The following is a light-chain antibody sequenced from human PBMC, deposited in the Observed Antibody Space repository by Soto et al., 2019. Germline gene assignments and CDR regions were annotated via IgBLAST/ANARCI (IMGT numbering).Light chain of an antibody. J-gene: IGKJ1*01. CDR3: QQYGGSRWT. CDR2: GAS. V-gene: IGKV3-20*01. CDR1: QSVSSTY. Sequence: EIVLTQSPGTLSLSPGERATLSCRASQSVSSTYLAWYQQKPGQAPRLLIYGASNRATGIPDRFSGSGSGTDFTLTISRLEREDFAVYYCQQYGGSRWTFGQGTTVDI.